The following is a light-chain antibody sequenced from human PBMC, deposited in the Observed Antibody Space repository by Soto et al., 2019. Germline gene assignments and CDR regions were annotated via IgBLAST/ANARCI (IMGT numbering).Light chain of an antibody. V-gene: IGLV2-14*01. J-gene: IGLJ2*01. CDR1: SRDVGAYNY. CDR2: DVS. Sequence: QSALTQPASVSGSPGQSITISCTGTSRDVGAYNYVSWYQQHPGKAPKLMIYDVSDRPSGVSNRFSGSKSGNTASLTISRLQAEDEADYYCSSYTNSRTLVFGGGTKLTVL. CDR3: SSYTNSRTLV.